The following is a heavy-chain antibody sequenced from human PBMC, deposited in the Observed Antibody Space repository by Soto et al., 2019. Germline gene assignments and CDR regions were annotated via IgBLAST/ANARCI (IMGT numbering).Heavy chain of an antibody. CDR3: AKEGGVLTDYGDNESCFDY. CDR2: ISYDGSNK. Sequence: PGGSLRLSCAASGFTFSSYGMHWVRQAPGKGLEWVAVISYDGSNKYYADSVKGRFTISRDNSKNTLYLQMNSLRAEDTAVYYCAKEGGVLTDYGDNESCFDYWGQGTLVTVSS. V-gene: IGHV3-30*18. J-gene: IGHJ4*02. CDR1: GFTFSSYG. D-gene: IGHD4-17*01.